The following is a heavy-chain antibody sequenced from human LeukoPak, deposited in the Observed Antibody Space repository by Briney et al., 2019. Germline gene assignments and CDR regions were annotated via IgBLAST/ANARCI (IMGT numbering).Heavy chain of an antibody. CDR2: IYYSGST. V-gene: IGHV4-59*01. J-gene: IGHJ5*02. CDR3: ARKGSSHYFDWFDP. Sequence: SETLSLTCTVSGGSISSYYWSWIRQPPGKGLEWIGYIYYSGSTNYNPSLKSRVTISVDTSKNQFSLKLSSVTAADTAVYYCARKGSSHYFDWFDPWGQGTLVTVSS. D-gene: IGHD2-15*01. CDR1: GGSISSYY.